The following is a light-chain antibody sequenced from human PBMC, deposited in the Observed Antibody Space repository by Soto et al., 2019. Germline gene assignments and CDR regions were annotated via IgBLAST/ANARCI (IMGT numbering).Light chain of an antibody. Sequence: EIVLTQSPGTLSLSPGERATLSCRASQSLNSNYLAWHQQKPGQAPRLLIYDASSRATGIPDRFSGSGSGTDFTLTISRLEPEDFEVYYCQQYGSSPRTLGQGTNVDIK. CDR2: DAS. CDR1: QSLNSNY. J-gene: IGKJ1*01. V-gene: IGKV3-20*01. CDR3: QQYGSSPRT.